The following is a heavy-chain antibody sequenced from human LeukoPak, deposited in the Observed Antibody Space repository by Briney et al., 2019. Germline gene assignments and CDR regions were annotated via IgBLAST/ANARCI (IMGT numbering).Heavy chain of an antibody. J-gene: IGHJ6*02. D-gene: IGHD3-10*01. CDR3: ARLWSGSGSGWDAMDV. CDR2: IYPGDSDT. V-gene: IGHV5-51*01. Sequence: PGESLKISCKVSGYNFTTYGIGWVRQMPGKGLEWMGIIYPGDSDTRYSPSFQGQVTISADKSISTAYLQWSSLKASDIAMYYCARLWSGSGSGWDAMDVWGQGTTVTVSS. CDR1: GYNFTTYG.